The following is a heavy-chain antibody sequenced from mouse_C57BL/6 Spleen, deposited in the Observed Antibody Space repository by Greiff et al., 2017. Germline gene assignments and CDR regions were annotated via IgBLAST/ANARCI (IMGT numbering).Heavy chain of an antibody. CDR2: ISDGGSYT. CDR1: GFTFSSYA. Sequence: EVKLVESGGGLVKPGGSLKLSCAASGFTFSSYAMSWVRQTPEKRLEWVATISDGGSYTYYPDNVKGRFTISRDNAKNNLYLQMSHLKSEDTAMYYCARENWSYYFDYWGQGTTLTVSS. D-gene: IGHD4-1*01. J-gene: IGHJ2*01. V-gene: IGHV5-4*01. CDR3: ARENWSYYFDY.